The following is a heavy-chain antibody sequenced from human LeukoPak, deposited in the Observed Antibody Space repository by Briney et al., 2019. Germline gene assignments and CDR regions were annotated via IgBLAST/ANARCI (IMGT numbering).Heavy chain of an antibody. CDR1: GFTFDDYA. CDR3: ARDELVASDFTGAFDI. J-gene: IGHJ3*02. Sequence: GGSLRLSCAASGFTFDDYAMHWVRQAPGKGLEWVSGISWNSGSIGYADSVKGRFTISRDNAKNSLYLQMNSLRAEDMALYYCARDELVASDFTGAFDIWGQGTMVTVSS. CDR2: ISWNSGSI. V-gene: IGHV3-9*03. D-gene: IGHD2-8*02.